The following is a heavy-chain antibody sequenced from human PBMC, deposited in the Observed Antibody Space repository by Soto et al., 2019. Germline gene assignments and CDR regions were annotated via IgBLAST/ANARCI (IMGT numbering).Heavy chain of an antibody. D-gene: IGHD1-26*01. CDR1: CGSIIGFY. CDR2: IYYSGST. V-gene: IGHV4-59*01. J-gene: IGHJ4*02. CDR3: ARGRGSLLDY. Sequence: PSETLSLPCTVSCGSIIGFYWSCIRQPPGKGLEWIGYIYYSGSTNYNPSLKSRVTISVDTSKNQFSLKLSSVTAADTAVYYCARGRGSLLDYWGQGTLVTVSS.